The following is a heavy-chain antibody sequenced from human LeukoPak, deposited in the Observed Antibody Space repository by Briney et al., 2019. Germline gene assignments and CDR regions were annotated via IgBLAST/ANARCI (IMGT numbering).Heavy chain of an antibody. V-gene: IGHV3-30*04. Sequence: PGGSLRLSCAASGFTFSSYAMHWVRQAPGKGLEWVAVISYDGSNKYYADSVKGRFTISRDNSKNTLYLQMNSLRAEDTAVYYCARAYGMDAWGQGTTVTVSS. CDR3: ARAYGMDA. J-gene: IGHJ6*02. CDR1: GFTFSSYA. CDR2: ISYDGSNK.